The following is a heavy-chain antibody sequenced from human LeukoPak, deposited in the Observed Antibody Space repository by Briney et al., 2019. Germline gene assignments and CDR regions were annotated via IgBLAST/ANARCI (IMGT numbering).Heavy chain of an antibody. D-gene: IGHD4-17*01. Sequence: GGSLRLSCVGSGFIFGDFYMNWIRQAPGKGQEWISFITSSGDSIYYADSVKGRFTVFRDNAKNSLYLEMKSLRAEGTAVYFCARDPEYSDRWGQGTLVTVSS. V-gene: IGHV3-11*01. CDR2: ITSSGDSI. CDR1: GFIFGDFY. J-gene: IGHJ4*02. CDR3: ARDPEYSDR.